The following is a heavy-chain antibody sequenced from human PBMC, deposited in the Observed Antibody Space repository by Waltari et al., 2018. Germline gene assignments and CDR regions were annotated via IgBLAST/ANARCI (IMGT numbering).Heavy chain of an antibody. J-gene: IGHJ5*02. D-gene: IGHD4-17*01. Sequence: QVQLQESGPGLVKPSETLSLTCTVSGGSISRYYCTWIRQPPGKGLEWIGYIYDSGSTNYNPSLKSRFTISVDTSKNQFSLKLSSVIAADTAVYYCAGEFGKATTADRWFDPWGQGTLVTVSS. CDR3: AGEFGKATTADRWFDP. CDR2: IYDSGST. CDR1: GGSISRYY. V-gene: IGHV4-59*01.